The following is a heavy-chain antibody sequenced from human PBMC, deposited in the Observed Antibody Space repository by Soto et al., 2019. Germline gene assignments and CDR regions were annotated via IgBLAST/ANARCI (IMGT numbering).Heavy chain of an antibody. Sequence: PGGSLRLSCAASGFTFSSYAMSWVRQAPGKGLEWVSAISGSGGSTYYADSVKGRFTISRDNSKNTLYLQMNSLRAEDTAVYYCANLVDPLHIVVVPAASIRYYGMDVWGQGTTVTVSS. V-gene: IGHV3-23*01. CDR2: ISGSGGST. J-gene: IGHJ6*02. CDR3: ANLVDPLHIVVVPAASIRYYGMDV. CDR1: GFTFSSYA. D-gene: IGHD2-2*01.